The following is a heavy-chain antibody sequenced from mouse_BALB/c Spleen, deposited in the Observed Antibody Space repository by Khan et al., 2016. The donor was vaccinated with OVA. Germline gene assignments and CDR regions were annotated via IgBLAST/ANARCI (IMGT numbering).Heavy chain of an antibody. V-gene: IGHV3-2*02. J-gene: IGHJ4*01. CDR1: GYSITSDYA. CDR2: ISYSGST. D-gene: IGHD2-3*01. Sequence: EVQLQESGPGLVKPSQSLSLTCIVTGYSITSDYAWNWIRQFPGNKLEWMGYISYSGSTNYNPSLKSRISITRDTSKNQFFMQLNSVTTEDTATYYCARDGSRYYYAMDDWGQGTSVTVSS. CDR3: ARDGSRYYYAMDD.